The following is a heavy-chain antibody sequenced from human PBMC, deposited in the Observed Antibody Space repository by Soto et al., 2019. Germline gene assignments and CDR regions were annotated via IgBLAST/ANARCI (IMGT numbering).Heavy chain of an antibody. D-gene: IGHD2-8*02. V-gene: IGHV4-4*02. CDR1: GASIGSGGW. CDR2: IFHDGNT. J-gene: IGHJ5*02. Sequence: SETLSLTCAVSGASIGSGGWWSWVRQPPGKGLEWNAEIFHDGNTNYSPSLKSRVTISVDKSQNQFSLNVYSATAADTAVYYCARHEGWTGPDQWGQGTLVTVSS. CDR3: ARHEGWTGPDQ.